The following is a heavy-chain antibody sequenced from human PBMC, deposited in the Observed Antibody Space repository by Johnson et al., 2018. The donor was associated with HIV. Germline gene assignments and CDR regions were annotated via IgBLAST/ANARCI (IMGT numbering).Heavy chain of an antibody. V-gene: IGHV3-20*04. J-gene: IGHJ3*02. CDR1: GFTFDDYG. CDR3: ARDPTAYWYGSESYSGITDM. Sequence: EVQLVESGGGVVRPGGSLRLSCAASGFTFDDYGMSWVRQAPGKGLEWVSGINWNGGSTGYADSVKGRFTISRDNGRDSLYLQMGSLTAEDTAVYYCARDPTAYWYGSESYSGITDMWGQGTKVTVSS. D-gene: IGHD3-10*01. CDR2: INWNGGST.